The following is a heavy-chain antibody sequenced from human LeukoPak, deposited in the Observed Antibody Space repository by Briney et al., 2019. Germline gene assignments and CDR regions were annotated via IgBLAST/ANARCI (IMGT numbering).Heavy chain of an antibody. D-gene: IGHD2-2*01. CDR2: IYYFSGNT. CDR3: ARTTRRGYCSDTSCPAFDS. J-gene: IGHJ4*02. CDR1: GGSISSTSFF. Sequence: SETLSLTCTVSGGSISSTSFFWDWIRQPPGKGLEWIGIIYYFSGNTNYNPSLKSRVTISMDSFKNQFSLRLNSVTVSDTAVYYCARTTRRGYCSDTSCPAFDSWGRGTLVAVSS. V-gene: IGHV4-39*07.